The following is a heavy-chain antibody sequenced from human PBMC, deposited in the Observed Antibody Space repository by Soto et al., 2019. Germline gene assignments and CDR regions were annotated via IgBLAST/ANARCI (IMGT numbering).Heavy chain of an antibody. CDR2: IKLQGGEK. J-gene: IGHJ4*02. V-gene: IGHV3-7*03. CDR3: VGSRGWTFDS. D-gene: IGHD6-19*01. CDR1: GLTSTTSW. Sequence: EILLVESGGGLVQPGGSLRLSCAASGLTSTTSWMNWVRQTPGKGLEWVANIKLQGGEKNYVESVQGRFSISRDDAKNSLYLEMNSLRVEDTALYYCVGSRGWTFDSWGQGTLVTVSS.